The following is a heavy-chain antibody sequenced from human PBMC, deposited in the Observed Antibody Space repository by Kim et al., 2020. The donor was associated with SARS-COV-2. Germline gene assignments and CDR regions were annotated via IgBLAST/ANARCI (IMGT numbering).Heavy chain of an antibody. J-gene: IGHJ5*02. V-gene: IGHV3-53*01. CDR1: GFTFSTSY. CDR2: IYSAGST. D-gene: IGHD2-15*01. CDR3: TRDLGCSGNTCSQKWSDP. Sequence: GGSLRLSCAASGFTFSTSYMSWVRQAPGKWLEWVAVIYSAGSTYYSDSLKGRCTISRDNTKNTLYLQMNSLRVEDSGVYYCTRDLGCSGNTCSQKWSDPWGQGTLVTVSS.